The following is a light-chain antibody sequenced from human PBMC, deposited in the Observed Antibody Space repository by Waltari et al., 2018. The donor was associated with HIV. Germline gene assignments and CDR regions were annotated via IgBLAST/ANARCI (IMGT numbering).Light chain of an antibody. J-gene: IGLJ2*01. CDR3: QAWDDSTAI. CDR2: EHT. CDR1: ELGAKF. Sequence: SYEVTQPPSVYVSPGQTANITCPGVELGAKFAYWYQHKPVQLPVLVIYEHTKRPSGIPERFSGSNSGHAATLTISGTQAVDEADYYCQAWDDSTAIFGGGTKLTVL. V-gene: IGLV3-1*01.